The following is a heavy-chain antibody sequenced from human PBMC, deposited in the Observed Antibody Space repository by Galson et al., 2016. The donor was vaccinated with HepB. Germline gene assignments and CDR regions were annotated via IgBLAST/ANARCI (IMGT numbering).Heavy chain of an antibody. CDR1: GGSFSSYA. D-gene: IGHD2-15*01. CDR2: IIPLFGTT. CDR3: ARGYCSGVCAFHI. V-gene: IGHV1-69*13. Sequence: SVKVSCKASGGSFSSYALNWVRQAPGQGLEWMGGIIPLFGTTNYAQKFQSRVTITADESTSTAYMELSSLRSEDTAVYYCARGYCSGVCAFHIWGQGTMVTVSS. J-gene: IGHJ3*02.